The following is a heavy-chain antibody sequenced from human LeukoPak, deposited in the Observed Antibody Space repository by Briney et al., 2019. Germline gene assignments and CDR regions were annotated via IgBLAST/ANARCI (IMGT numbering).Heavy chain of an antibody. Sequence: GSLRLSCAASGFTFSSYAMSWVRQAPGKGLEWVSAISGSGGSTYYADSVKGRFTISRDNSKNTLYLQMNSLRAEDTAVYYCAKSREGWRWFGELSPYYYYYYGMDVWGKGTTVTVSS. D-gene: IGHD3-10*01. V-gene: IGHV3-23*01. CDR2: ISGSGGST. CDR3: AKSREGWRWFGELSPYYYYYYGMDV. J-gene: IGHJ6*04. CDR1: GFTFSSYA.